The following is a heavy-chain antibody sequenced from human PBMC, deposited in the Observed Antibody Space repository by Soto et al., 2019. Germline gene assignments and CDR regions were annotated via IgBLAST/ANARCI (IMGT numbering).Heavy chain of an antibody. V-gene: IGHV3-74*01. CDR3: ARDPLIGNTDYGLDV. Sequence: EVQLVESGGGLVQPGGSLRLSCAASGFTFSSFWMHWVRQAPGKGLVWVSRINNDGSSTAYADSVKGRFTISRDNAKSTLCLQVTSLRAEDTAVYYCARDPLIGNTDYGLDVWGQGTTVTVSS. J-gene: IGHJ6*02. CDR1: GFTFSSFW. CDR2: INNDGSST. D-gene: IGHD2-21*01.